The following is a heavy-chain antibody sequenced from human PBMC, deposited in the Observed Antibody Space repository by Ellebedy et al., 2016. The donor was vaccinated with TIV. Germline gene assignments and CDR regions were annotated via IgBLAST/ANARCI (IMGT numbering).Heavy chain of an antibody. D-gene: IGHD2-15*01. CDR2: IYYGVTT. CDR1: SGSISSSTYY. J-gene: IGHJ5*02. Sequence: SETLSLTXTVSSGSISSSTYYWGWIRQPPGKGPEWIGSIYYGVTTDYNPSLKSRVTISVDKSKNQFSLKLSSVTAADTAVYYCARGKGWFRPEGWFDPWGQGTLVTVSS. CDR3: ARGKGWFRPEGWFDP. V-gene: IGHV4-39*07.